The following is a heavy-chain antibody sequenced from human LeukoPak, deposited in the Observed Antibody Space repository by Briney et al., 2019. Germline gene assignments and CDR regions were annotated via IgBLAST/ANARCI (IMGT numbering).Heavy chain of an antibody. Sequence: SETLSLTCTVSGGSISSYYWSWIRQPAGKGLEWIGRIYTSGSANYNPSLKSRVTMSVDTSKNQFSLKLSSVTAADTAVYYCARAGAAAGRYYYYYYMDVWGKGTTVTVSS. D-gene: IGHD6-13*01. CDR1: GGSISSYY. J-gene: IGHJ6*03. CDR2: IYTSGSA. CDR3: ARAGAAAGRYYYYYYMDV. V-gene: IGHV4-4*07.